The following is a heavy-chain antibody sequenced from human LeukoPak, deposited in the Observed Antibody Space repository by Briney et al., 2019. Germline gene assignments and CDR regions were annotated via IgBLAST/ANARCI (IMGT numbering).Heavy chain of an antibody. D-gene: IGHD3-16*01. CDR3: AKTLPNDYDYIWGSYAQALDY. CDR1: GFTFSNYG. V-gene: IGHV3-30*02. J-gene: IGHJ4*02. CDR2: IRGDGSNK. Sequence: GGSLRLSCAASGFTFSNYGIHWVRQAPGKGLEWVAFIRGDGSNKYYADSVRGRFTISRDNSKNTLYLQMNSLRAEDTAVYYCAKTLPNDYDYIWGSYAQALDYWGQGTLVTVSS.